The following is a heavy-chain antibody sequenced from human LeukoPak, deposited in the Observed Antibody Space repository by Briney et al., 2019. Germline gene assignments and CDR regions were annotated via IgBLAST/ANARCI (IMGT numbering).Heavy chain of an antibody. CDR3: ARAGTLWFGPYGMDV. V-gene: IGHV3-30-3*01. Sequence: GGSLRLSCAASGFTFSSYAMPWVRQAPGKGLEWVAVISYDGSNKYYADSVKGRFTISRDNSKNTLYLQMNSLRAEDTAVYYCARAGTLWFGPYGMDVWGQGTTVTVSS. CDR2: ISYDGSNK. CDR1: GFTFSSYA. D-gene: IGHD3-10*01. J-gene: IGHJ6*02.